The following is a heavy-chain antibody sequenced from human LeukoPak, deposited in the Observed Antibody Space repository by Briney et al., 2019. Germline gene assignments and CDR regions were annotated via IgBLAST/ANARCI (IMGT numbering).Heavy chain of an antibody. J-gene: IGHJ6*03. CDR1: GYTFTGYY. CDR3: ASGPFLTFDHTPEGYYHYYMDV. V-gene: IGHV1-2*02. D-gene: IGHD1-14*01. CDR2: IVPMFGTT. Sequence: ASVKVSCKASGYTFTGYYMHWVRRAPGQGLEWMGGIVPMFGTTNYAQKFQGRLTITADASTTTTYMELSSLRSDDTAVYYCASGPFLTFDHTPEGYYHYYMDVWGSGTTVTTSS.